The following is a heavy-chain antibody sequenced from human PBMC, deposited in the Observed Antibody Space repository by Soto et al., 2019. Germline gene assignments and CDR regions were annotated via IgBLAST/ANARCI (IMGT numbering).Heavy chain of an antibody. Sequence: ESGGGLVKPGGSLRLSCATSGFTFSSYSMNWVRQAPGKGLEWVSSISTSSSNIYFADSVKGRFTISRDNAKNSLYLQMNSLRAEDTAVYYCAREAYSSGWYPVSLDYWGQGTLVTVSS. CDR1: GFTFSSYS. V-gene: IGHV3-21*01. D-gene: IGHD6-19*01. CDR2: ISTSSSNI. CDR3: AREAYSSGWYPVSLDY. J-gene: IGHJ4*02.